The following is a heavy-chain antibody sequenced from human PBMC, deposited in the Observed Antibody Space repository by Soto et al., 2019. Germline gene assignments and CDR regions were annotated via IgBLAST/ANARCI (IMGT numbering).Heavy chain of an antibody. Sequence: QPGGSLRLSCAASGFTFSSYAMHWVRQAPGKGLEWVAVISYDGSNKYYADSVKGRFTISRDNSKNTLYLQMNSLRAEDTAVYYRARGPSSLTRFDYWGQGTLVTVSS. D-gene: IGHD2-2*01. J-gene: IGHJ4*02. CDR3: ARGPSSLTRFDY. CDR2: ISYDGSNK. CDR1: GFTFSSYA. V-gene: IGHV3-30-3*01.